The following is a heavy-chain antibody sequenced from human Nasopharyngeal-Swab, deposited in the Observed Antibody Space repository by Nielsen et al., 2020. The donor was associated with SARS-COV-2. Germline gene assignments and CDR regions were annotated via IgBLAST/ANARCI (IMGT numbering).Heavy chain of an antibody. Sequence: GESLKISCAASGFTFSGYAIHWVRQAPGKGLEWVAVLSYDGRSTFYADSVKGRFSISSDNSKNTLYLQMNSLRADDTAVYYCADPPFSEYWGQGTLVTVSS. CDR2: LSYDGRST. V-gene: IGHV3-30*04. J-gene: IGHJ4*02. CDR3: ADPPFSEY. CDR1: GFTFSGYA.